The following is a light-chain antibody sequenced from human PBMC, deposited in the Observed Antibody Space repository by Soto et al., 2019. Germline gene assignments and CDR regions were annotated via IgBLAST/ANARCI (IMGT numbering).Light chain of an antibody. J-gene: IGKJ5*01. Sequence: DIVLTQSPGTLSLPPRQRAPVCCTPLERLSSVYLAWYQQRPGQPPRLLIYGASNRATGIPDRFSGSGSGTDFTLIINRLEPEDVAIYYCQQYGGSPRITFGQGTRLEIK. CDR2: GAS. CDR1: ERLSSVY. V-gene: IGKV3-20*01. CDR3: QQYGGSPRIT.